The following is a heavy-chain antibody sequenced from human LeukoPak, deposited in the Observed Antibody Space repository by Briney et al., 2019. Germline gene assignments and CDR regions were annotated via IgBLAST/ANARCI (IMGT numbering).Heavy chain of an antibody. CDR3: AAGGGPAAMYYYYYYGMDV. V-gene: IGHV4-39*01. Sequence: PSETLSLTYTVSGGSISSSSYYWGWIRQPPGKGLEWIGSIYYSGSTYYNPPLKSRVTISVDTSKNQFSLKLSSVTAADTAVYYCAAGGGPAAMYYYYYYGMDVWGQGTTVTVSS. CDR2: IYYSGST. CDR1: GGSISSSSYY. J-gene: IGHJ6*02. D-gene: IGHD2-2*01.